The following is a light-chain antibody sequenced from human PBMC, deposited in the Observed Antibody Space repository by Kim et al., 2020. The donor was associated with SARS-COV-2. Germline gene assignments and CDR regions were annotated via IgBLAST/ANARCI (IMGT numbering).Light chain of an antibody. CDR1: SSNIGQNY. V-gene: IGLV1-51*01. Sequence: QSVLTQPPSVSAAPGQKVTISCSGSSSNIGQNYVSWYQQFPGTAPKLLIYVNNKRHSGIPDRFSGSKSGTSATLGITGLQTGDEADYYCGTWDSSLNGLVFGGGTQLTVL. CDR2: VNN. J-gene: IGLJ2*01. CDR3: GTWDSSLNGLV.